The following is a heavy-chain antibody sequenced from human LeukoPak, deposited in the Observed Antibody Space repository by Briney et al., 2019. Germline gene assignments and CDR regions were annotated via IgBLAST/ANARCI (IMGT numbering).Heavy chain of an antibody. V-gene: IGHV1-46*01. CDR3: ARGGGDFLTGYRGWYFDY. J-gene: IGHJ4*02. CDR1: GYTFTSYY. Sequence: ASVKVSCKASGYTFTSYYMHWVRQAPGQGLEWMGIINPSGGSTSYAQKFQGRVTMTTDTSTSTVYMELSSLRSEDTAVSYCARGGGDFLTGYRGWYFDYGGQGTLVPVSP. CDR2: INPSGGST. D-gene: IGHD3-9*01.